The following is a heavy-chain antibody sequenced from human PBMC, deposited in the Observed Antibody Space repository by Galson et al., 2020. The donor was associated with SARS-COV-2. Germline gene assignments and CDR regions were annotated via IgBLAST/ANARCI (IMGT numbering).Heavy chain of an antibody. CDR2: IYPGDSDT. D-gene: IGHD1-26*01. V-gene: IGHV5-51*03. J-gene: IGHJ2*01. CDR1: GYDFSGQW. CDR3: ARALLYNGNYYWYFDL. Sequence: AGESLKISCTGSGYDFSGQWIAWVRRMPGKGLEWMGVIYPGDSDTKYSPSFQGQVTISADKSIRTAYLQWSSLKASDTAIYYCARALLYNGNYYWYFDLWGRGTLVTVSS.